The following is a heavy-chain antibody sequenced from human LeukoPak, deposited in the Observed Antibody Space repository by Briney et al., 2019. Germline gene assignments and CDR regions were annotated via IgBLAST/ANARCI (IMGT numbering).Heavy chain of an antibody. V-gene: IGHV4-39*07. CDR1: GGSISSSSYY. D-gene: IGHD2-8*01. J-gene: IGHJ3*02. Sequence: SETLSLTCTVSGGSISSSSYYWGWIRQPPGKGLEWIGSIYYSGSTNYNPSLKSRVTISVDKSKNQFSLKLSSVTAADTAVYYCARQGYCTNGVCYDVDAFDIWGQGTMVTVSS. CDR2: IYYSGST. CDR3: ARQGYCTNGVCYDVDAFDI.